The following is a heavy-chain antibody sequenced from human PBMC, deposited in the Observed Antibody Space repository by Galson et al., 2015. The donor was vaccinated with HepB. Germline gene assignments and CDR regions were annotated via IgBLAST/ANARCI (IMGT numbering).Heavy chain of an antibody. D-gene: IGHD6-19*01. CDR1: GFTFSSYA. Sequence: SLRLSCAASGFTFSSYAMNWVRQAPGKGLEWVAVISGSGDSTYYADSVKGRLTISRDNSKNTLYLQMNSLRAEDTAVYYCAKVGPGWAFDIWGQGTMVTVSS. V-gene: IGHV3-23*01. CDR2: ISGSGDST. CDR3: AKVGPGWAFDI. J-gene: IGHJ3*02.